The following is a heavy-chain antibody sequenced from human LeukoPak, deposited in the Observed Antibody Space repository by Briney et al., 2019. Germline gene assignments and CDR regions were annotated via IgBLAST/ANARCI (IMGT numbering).Heavy chain of an antibody. J-gene: IGHJ4*02. CDR3: AKDRAYYYDSSAYYYFNY. D-gene: IGHD3-22*01. CDR2: ISGSGGST. CDR1: GNSISSYY. V-gene: IGHV3-23*01. Sequence: PSETLSLTCTVSGNSISSYYWSWVRQAPGKGLEWVSAISGSGGSTYYADSVKGRFTISRDNSKNTLYLQMNSLRAEDTAVYYCAKDRAYYYDSSAYYYFNYWGQGTLVTVSS.